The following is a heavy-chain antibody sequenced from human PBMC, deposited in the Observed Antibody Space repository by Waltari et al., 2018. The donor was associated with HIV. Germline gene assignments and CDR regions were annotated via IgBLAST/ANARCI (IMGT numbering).Heavy chain of an antibody. D-gene: IGHD1-1*01. J-gene: IGHJ5*02. CDR3: GRDLFPRLQLRSDWIDP. Sequence: QVQLEQSGTEVKKPGASVKVSCRASGYTFNNYGITWVRQAPGQGLEWMGWISFFNANTNYAQKFQGRVTMTADTATRTVYLELRSLKSDDTAVYFCGRDLFPRLQLRSDWIDPWGQGTLVIVSS. CDR1: GYTFNNYG. CDR2: ISFFNANT. V-gene: IGHV1-18*01.